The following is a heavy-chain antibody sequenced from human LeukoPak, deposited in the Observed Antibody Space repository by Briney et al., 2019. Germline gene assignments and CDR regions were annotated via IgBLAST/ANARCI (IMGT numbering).Heavy chain of an antibody. CDR1: GFTLSTYG. CDR2: ISGSGGST. V-gene: IGHV3-23*01. J-gene: IGHJ4*02. D-gene: IGHD2-2*01. CDR3: AKSGRDIVVVPAPVNF. Sequence: GGSLRLCCAASGFTLSTYGMSWVRQAPGKGLEWVSSISGSGGSTYYADSVKGRFTISRDTSKNTMYLQMNSLRAEDTAIYYCAKSGRDIVVVPAPVNFWGQGTLVTVSS.